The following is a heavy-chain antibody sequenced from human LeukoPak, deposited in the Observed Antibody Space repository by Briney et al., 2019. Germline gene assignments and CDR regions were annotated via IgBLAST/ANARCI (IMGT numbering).Heavy chain of an antibody. CDR3: VRESGRSSVGYMDV. Sequence: PGGSLRLSCAASGFTFSNYWMPWVRQAPGQWLILVSRISTDGSSTTYAESVKGRYTISSDNAKNSLYLQMNSLKAVDTALYYCVRESGRSSVGYMDVWGKGTTVTVTS. CDR2: ISTDGSST. J-gene: IGHJ6*03. CDR1: GFTFSNYW. V-gene: IGHV3-74*01. D-gene: IGHD1-26*01.